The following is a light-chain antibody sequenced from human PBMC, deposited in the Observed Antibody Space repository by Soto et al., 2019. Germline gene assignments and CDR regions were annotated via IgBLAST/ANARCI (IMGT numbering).Light chain of an antibody. V-gene: IGKV3-20*01. J-gene: IGKJ2*01. CDR3: QQYKNWYT. Sequence: EIVLTQSPGTLSLSPGERATLSCRASQSVGSSYLAWYQQKPGQAPRLLIYGASSRATGIPDRFSGSGSGTDFTLTISRLEPEDFSVYYCQQYKNWYTFGQGTKLEIK. CDR1: QSVGSSY. CDR2: GAS.